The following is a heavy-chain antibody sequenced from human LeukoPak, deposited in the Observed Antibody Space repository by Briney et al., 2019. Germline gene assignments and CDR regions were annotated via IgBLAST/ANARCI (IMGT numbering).Heavy chain of an antibody. CDR2: INHSGST. CDR1: GGSFSGYY. V-gene: IGHV4-34*01. CDR3: ARLPVLYYYYYGMDV. J-gene: IGHJ6*02. D-gene: IGHD1-1*01. Sequence: SETLSLTCAVYGGSFSGYYWSWIRQPPGKGLEWIGEINHSGSTNYNPSLKSRVTISVDTSKNQFSLKLSFVTAADTAVYYCARLPVLYYYYYGMDVWGQGTTVTVSS.